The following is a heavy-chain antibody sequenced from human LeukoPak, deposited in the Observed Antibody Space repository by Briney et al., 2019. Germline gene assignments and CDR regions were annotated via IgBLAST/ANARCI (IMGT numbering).Heavy chain of an antibody. Sequence: SETLSLTCTVSGYSISSGYYWAWIRQPPGKGLEWIGSIYHSGSTYYNPSLKSRVTISVDTSKNQFSLKLSSVTAADTAVYYCARDHTRYYGSGSYGVWFDPWGQGTLVTVSS. V-gene: IGHV4-38-2*02. J-gene: IGHJ5*02. CDR3: ARDHTRYYGSGSYGVWFDP. CDR1: GYSISSGYY. D-gene: IGHD3-10*01. CDR2: IYHSGST.